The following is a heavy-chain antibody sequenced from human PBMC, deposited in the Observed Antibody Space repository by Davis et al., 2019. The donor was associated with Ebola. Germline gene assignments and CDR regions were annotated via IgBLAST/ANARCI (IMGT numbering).Heavy chain of an antibody. D-gene: IGHD1-26*01. J-gene: IGHJ3*02. V-gene: IGHV1-18*04. CDR1: GYMFTNYG. CDR2: ISAYNGNT. CDR3: ARTSIVGTTTTASDI. Sequence: AASVKVSCKASGYMFTNYGISWVRQAPGQGLEWMGWISAYNGNTAYAQILQGRVTMTTDTSTGTAYMELRSLRSDDTAVYFCARTSIVGTTTTASDIWGQGTMVTVS.